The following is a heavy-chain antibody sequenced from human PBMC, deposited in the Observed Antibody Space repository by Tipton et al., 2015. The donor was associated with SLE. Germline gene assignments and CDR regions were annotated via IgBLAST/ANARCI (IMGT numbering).Heavy chain of an antibody. CDR3: ARGGIYHDYSGNFDF. Sequence: TLSLTCTVSGDSISRGLYYWTWIRQPAGKTLEWIGRAYTSGSTNYSPSLKSRVTISVDASKNQFSLKMTSVTAADTAVYYCARGGIYHDYSGNFDFWGQGTLVTASS. D-gene: IGHD3-22*01. J-gene: IGHJ4*02. CDR2: AYTSGST. V-gene: IGHV4-61*02. CDR1: GDSISRGLYY.